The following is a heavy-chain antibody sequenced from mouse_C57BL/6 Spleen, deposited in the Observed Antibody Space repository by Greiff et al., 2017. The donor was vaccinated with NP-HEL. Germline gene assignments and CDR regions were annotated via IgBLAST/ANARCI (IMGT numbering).Heavy chain of an antibody. Sequence: QVQLQQSGAELVRPGASVKLSCKASGYTFTDYYINWVKQRPGQGLEWIARIYPGSGNTYYNEKFKGKATLTAEKSSSTAYMQLSSLTSEDSAVYFCARSVHYYAMDYWGQGTSVTVSS. CDR3: ARSVHYYAMDY. V-gene: IGHV1-76*01. CDR1: GYTFTDYY. CDR2: IYPGSGNT. J-gene: IGHJ4*01.